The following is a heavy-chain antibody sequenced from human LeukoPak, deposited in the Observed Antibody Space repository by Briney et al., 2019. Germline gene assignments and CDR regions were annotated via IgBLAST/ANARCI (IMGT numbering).Heavy chain of an antibody. CDR3: ATHITYYYDTSGPIPFDY. CDR2: FDPEDGET. V-gene: IGHV1-24*01. CDR1: GYTLTELS. D-gene: IGHD3-22*01. J-gene: IGHJ4*02. Sequence: GASVKVSCKVSGYTLTELSMHWVRQAPGKGLEWMGGFDPEDGETIYAQKFQGRVTMTEDTSTDTAYMELSSLRSEDTAVYYCATHITYYYDTSGPIPFDYWGQGTLVTVSS.